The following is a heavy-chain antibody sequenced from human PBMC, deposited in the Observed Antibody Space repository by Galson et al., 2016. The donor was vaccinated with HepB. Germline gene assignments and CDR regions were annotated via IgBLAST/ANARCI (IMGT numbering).Heavy chain of an antibody. D-gene: IGHD4-23*01. J-gene: IGHJ6*02. CDR1: GFTFSTYS. CDR3: AREDYGGDVGKPYYYYYAMDV. V-gene: IGHV3-21*01. Sequence: SLRLSCAASGFTFSTYSMNWVRQAPGKGLEWVSFISITSGYKYYADSLKGRVTISRDNAKNSLYLQMNSLRAEDTAVYYCAREDYGGDVGKPYYYYYAMDVWGQGTTVTVSS. CDR2: ISITSGYK.